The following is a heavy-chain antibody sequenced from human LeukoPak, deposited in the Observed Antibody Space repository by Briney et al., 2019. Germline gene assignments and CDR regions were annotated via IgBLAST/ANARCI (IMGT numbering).Heavy chain of an antibody. Sequence: PGSSLRLSCAASGFTFDYYAMHLVRQAPGKGLELVSGLSWNGGVIGHVDSPNGRFTIPRDNAKNSLYLQMNSLRAEDTAVYYCAKDMSFDGDYGMDVWGQGTTVTVCS. D-gene: IGHD3/OR15-3a*01. CDR3: AKDMSFDGDYGMDV. CDR2: LSWNGGVI. V-gene: IGHV3-9*01. CDR1: GFTFDYYA. J-gene: IGHJ6*02.